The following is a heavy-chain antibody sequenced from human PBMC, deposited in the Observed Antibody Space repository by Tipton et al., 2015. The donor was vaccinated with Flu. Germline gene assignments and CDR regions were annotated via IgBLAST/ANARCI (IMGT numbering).Heavy chain of an antibody. CDR3: ARAEIGDFDY. V-gene: IGHV4-38-2*01. D-gene: IGHD2/OR15-2a*01. CDR2: IYHNGDI. J-gene: IGHJ4*02. CDR1: GYSISRGYY. Sequence: LRLSCAVSGYSISRGYYWGWFRQPPGKGLEWIGSIYHNGDIHFNPSLKSRVSISVDTSNNRFSLNLTSVTAADTAVYYCARAEIGDFDYWGQGTLVTVSS.